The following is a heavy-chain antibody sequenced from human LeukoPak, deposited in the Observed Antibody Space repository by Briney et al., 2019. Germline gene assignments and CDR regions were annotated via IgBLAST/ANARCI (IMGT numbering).Heavy chain of an antibody. D-gene: IGHD3/OR15-3a*01. V-gene: IGHV5-51*01. CDR3: ARRNLDDGPHFDI. CDR2: IYPGDSDT. Sequence: PGESLQISCQGSGSSFTTYWIGWVRQVPGKGLEWMGIIYPGDSDTRYSPSFQGQVTISADKSISTAYLQWSSLKASDTAMYYCARRNLDDGPHFDIWGQGTMVTVSS. CDR1: GSSFTTYW. J-gene: IGHJ3*02.